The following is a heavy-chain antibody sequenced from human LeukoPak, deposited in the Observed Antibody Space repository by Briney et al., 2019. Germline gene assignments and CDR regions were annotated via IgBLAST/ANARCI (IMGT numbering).Heavy chain of an antibody. Sequence: SETLSLTCAVSGASINSGSYFWNWIRQLAGTGLEYIGRVHTSETANYNPSLRSRVAISLDTSMNHFSLRLNSVTAADTAVYYCARDGYASGSYYDYWGQGTLVTVSS. V-gene: IGHV4-61*02. CDR1: GASINSGSYF. J-gene: IGHJ4*02. CDR2: VHTSETA. CDR3: ARDGYASGSYYDY. D-gene: IGHD1-26*01.